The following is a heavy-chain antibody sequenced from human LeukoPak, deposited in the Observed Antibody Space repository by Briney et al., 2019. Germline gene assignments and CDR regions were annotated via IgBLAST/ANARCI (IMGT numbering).Heavy chain of an antibody. Sequence: SQTLSLTCTVSGGSISSGGYYWSWIRQHPGKGLEWIGYIYYSGSTYYNPSLKSRVTISVDTSKNQFSLKLSSVTAADTAVYYCARGFGELWGNRFDPWGQGTLVTVSS. J-gene: IGHJ5*02. CDR2: IYYSGST. CDR3: ARGFGELWGNRFDP. CDR1: GGSISSGGYY. V-gene: IGHV4-31*03. D-gene: IGHD3-10*01.